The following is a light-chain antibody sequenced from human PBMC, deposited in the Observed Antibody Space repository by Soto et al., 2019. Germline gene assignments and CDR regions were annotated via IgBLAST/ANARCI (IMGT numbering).Light chain of an antibody. CDR2: EVS. J-gene: IGLJ1*01. V-gene: IGLV2-23*02. CDR1: TSDVGSYDL. Sequence: QSVLTQPASVSGSPGQSISISCTGTTSDVGSYDLVSWYQHHPGKAPKLLIYEVSKRPSGVSDRFSGSKSGNTASLTISVFQTEAEADFYCCSFEGSSILYVFGTGTKPPS. CDR3: CSFEGSSILYV.